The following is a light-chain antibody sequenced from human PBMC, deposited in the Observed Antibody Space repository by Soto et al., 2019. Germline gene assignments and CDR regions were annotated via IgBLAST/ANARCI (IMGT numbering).Light chain of an antibody. CDR1: SSDVGGYNY. Sequence: QSVLTQPASVSGSPGQSITISCTGTSSDVGGYNYVSWYQQHPGKAPKLMIYDVSNRPSGVSNRFSGSKSGNTASLTISGLQAEDEAYYYCSSYTSSCTYVFGTGTKVTVL. V-gene: IGLV2-14*01. CDR3: SSYTSSCTYV. J-gene: IGLJ1*01. CDR2: DVS.